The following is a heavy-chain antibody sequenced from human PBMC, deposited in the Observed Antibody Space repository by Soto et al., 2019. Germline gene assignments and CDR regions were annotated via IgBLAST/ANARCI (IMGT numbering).Heavy chain of an antibody. CDR1: GFTFSSYA. D-gene: IGHD3-3*01. CDR2: ISYDGSNK. V-gene: IGHV3-30-3*01. Sequence: GGSLRLSCAASGFTFSSYAMHWVRQAPGKGLEWVAVISYDGSNKYYADSVKGRFTISRDNSKNTLYLQMNSLRAEDTAVYYCARDEGAEWLLSHFQHWGQGTLVTVSS. J-gene: IGHJ1*01. CDR3: ARDEGAEWLLSHFQH.